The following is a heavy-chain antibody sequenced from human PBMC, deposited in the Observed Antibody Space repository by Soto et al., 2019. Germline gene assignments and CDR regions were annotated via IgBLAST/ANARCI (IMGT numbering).Heavy chain of an antibody. J-gene: IGHJ6*02. CDR3: AKEGQYNWNYYYYGMDV. V-gene: IGHV3-23*01. D-gene: IGHD1-20*01. Sequence: GGSLRLSCAASGFTFSSYAMSWVRQAPGKGLEWVSAISGSGGSTYYADSVKGRFTISRDNSKNTLYLQMNSLRAEDTAVYYCAKEGQYNWNYYYYGMDVWGQGTTVTVSS. CDR2: ISGSGGST. CDR1: GFTFSSYA.